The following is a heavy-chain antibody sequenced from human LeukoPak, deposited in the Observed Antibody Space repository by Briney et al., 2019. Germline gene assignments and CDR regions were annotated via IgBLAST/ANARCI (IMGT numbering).Heavy chain of an antibody. CDR3: AKYYYDSSGYAPYYYYGMDV. J-gene: IGHJ6*02. D-gene: IGHD3-22*01. Sequence: GGSLRLSCAASGFTFSSYWMSWVRQAPGKGLEWVSAISGSGGSTYYADSVKGRFTISRDNSKNTLYLQMNSLRAEDTAVYYCAKYYYDSSGYAPYYYYGMDVWGQGTTVTVSS. V-gene: IGHV3-23*01. CDR2: ISGSGGST. CDR1: GFTFSSYW.